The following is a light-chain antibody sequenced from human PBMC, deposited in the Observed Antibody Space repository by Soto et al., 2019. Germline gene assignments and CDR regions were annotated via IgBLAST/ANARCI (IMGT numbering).Light chain of an antibody. V-gene: IGKV3-15*01. J-gene: IGKJ4*01. CDR1: QSVSSD. CDR3: QQYNNWPLT. CDR2: GAS. Sequence: EIVLTQSPGTLSLSPGERATLSCRASQSVSSDYLAWYQQKPGQAPRLLIYGASTRATGIPARFSGSGSGTEFTLTISSLQSEDFAVYSCQQYNNWPLTFGGGTKVDIK.